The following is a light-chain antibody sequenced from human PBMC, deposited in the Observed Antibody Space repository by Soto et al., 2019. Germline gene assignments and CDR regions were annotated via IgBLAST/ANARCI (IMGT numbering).Light chain of an antibody. CDR3: QNYEGTPPIT. J-gene: IGKJ5*01. CDR2: DAS. Sequence: EFVLTQSPGTLSLSPGERATLSCRASQTVRNNYLAWYQQKPGQAPRLLIYDASSRATGVPARFSGSGSGTDLTIXLSSPQYEDFEVYDCQNYEGTPPITFCQGTRLEIK. V-gene: IGKV3-20*01. CDR1: QTVRNNY.